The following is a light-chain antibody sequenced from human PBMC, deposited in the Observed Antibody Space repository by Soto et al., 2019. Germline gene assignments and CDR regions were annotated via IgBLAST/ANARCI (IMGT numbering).Light chain of an antibody. Sequence: ILLTQSPGTLSVSPGERVTLSCRASESVAGNYLTWYQQKPGQDPRHLIYGASYRATDIPYRCSGSGSGKDFTLTIDRLDPEEFGLFYCHQYSISPRTFGKGTKVQFK. V-gene: IGKV3-20*01. CDR3: HQYSISPRT. CDR1: ESVAGNY. CDR2: GAS. J-gene: IGKJ1*01.